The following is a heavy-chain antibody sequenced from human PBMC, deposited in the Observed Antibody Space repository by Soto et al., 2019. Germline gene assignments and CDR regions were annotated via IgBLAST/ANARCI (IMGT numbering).Heavy chain of an antibody. V-gene: IGHV3-21*01. CDR1: GFTFSSYS. CDR3: AVLEWLLDYYYYYGMDV. Sequence: GGSLRLSCAASGFTFSSYSMNWVRQAPGKGLEWVSSTSSSSSYIYYADSVKGRFTISRDNAKNSLYLQMNSLRAEDTAVYYCAVLEWLLDYYYYYGMDVWGQGTTVTVSS. J-gene: IGHJ6*02. CDR2: TSSSSSYI. D-gene: IGHD3-3*01.